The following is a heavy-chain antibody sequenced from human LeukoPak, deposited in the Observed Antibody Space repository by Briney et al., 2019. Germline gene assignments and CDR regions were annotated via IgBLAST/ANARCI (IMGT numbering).Heavy chain of an antibody. Sequence: PGGSLRLSCAASRFTFSSFGMHWVRQAPGQGLEWVAFILYDGTNKYYADSVKSRFTVSRDNSKNTLSLQMNSLRVENTALYYCTKDLRYYYADNHSEMDEHDYWGQGTLVTVSS. CDR1: RFTFSSFG. J-gene: IGHJ4*02. D-gene: IGHD4-23*01. CDR2: ILYDGTNK. CDR3: TKDLRYYYADNHSEMDEHDY. V-gene: IGHV3-30*02.